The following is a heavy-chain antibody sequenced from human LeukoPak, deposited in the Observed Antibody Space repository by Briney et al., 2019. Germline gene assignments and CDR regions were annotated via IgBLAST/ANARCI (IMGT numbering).Heavy chain of an antibody. CDR2: IYPGDSET. V-gene: IGHV5-51*01. Sequence: GESLKISCKGSGYSFTSYWIGWVRQMPGKGLEWMGIIYPGDSETRYSPSFQGQVTISADKSISTAYLQWSSLKASDTAMYYCARHPAIRGVAVAAPDYWGQGTLVTVSS. CDR1: GYSFTSYW. CDR3: ARHPAIRGVAVAAPDY. D-gene: IGHD6-19*01. J-gene: IGHJ4*02.